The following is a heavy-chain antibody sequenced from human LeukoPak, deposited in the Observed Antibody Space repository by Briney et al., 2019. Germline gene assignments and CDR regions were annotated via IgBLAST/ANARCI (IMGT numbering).Heavy chain of an antibody. V-gene: IGHV1-8*01. Sequence: ASVKVSCKASGYTFTSYDINWVRQATGQGLEWMGWMNPNSGNTGYAQKFQGRVTMTRNTSISTAYMELSSLRSEDTAVYYCARDSALVKGKWIQLARDYWGQGTLVTVSS. CDR1: GYTFTSYD. J-gene: IGHJ4*02. D-gene: IGHD5-18*01. CDR2: MNPNSGNT. CDR3: ARDSALVKGKWIQLARDY.